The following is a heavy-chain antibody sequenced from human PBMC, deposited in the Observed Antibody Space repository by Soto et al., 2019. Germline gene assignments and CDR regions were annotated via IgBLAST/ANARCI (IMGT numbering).Heavy chain of an antibody. D-gene: IGHD6-13*01. CDR1: GFTFSSYS. V-gene: IGHV3-48*02. CDR3: ARDVDSSSWYYYGMDV. Sequence: PGGSLRLSCAASGFTFSSYSMNWVRQAPGKGLEWVSYISSSSSTIYYADSVKGRFTISRDNAKNSLYLQMNSLRDEDTAVYYCARDVDSSSWYYYGMDVWGQGTTVTVSS. CDR2: ISSSSSTI. J-gene: IGHJ6*02.